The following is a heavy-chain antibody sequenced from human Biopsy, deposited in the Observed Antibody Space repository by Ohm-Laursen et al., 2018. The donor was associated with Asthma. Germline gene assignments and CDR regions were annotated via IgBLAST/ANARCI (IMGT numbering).Heavy chain of an antibody. Sequence: SLRLSCAASGFTFSSYGMHWVRQAPGKGLERVAVIWYDGSNKYYADSVRGRFTISRDNSKNTLYLQMNSLRAEDTAVYYCARDFYDSSGYLHFDYWGQGTLVTVSS. D-gene: IGHD3-22*01. J-gene: IGHJ4*02. V-gene: IGHV3-33*01. CDR1: GFTFSSYG. CDR3: ARDFYDSSGYLHFDY. CDR2: IWYDGSNK.